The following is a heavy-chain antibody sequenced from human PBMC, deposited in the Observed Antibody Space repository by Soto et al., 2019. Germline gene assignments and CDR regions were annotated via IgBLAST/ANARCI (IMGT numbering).Heavy chain of an antibody. D-gene: IGHD3-10*01. CDR1: GGSISSYY. J-gene: IGHJ6*02. CDR2: IYYSGST. V-gene: IGHV4-59*01. Sequence: SETLSLTCTVSGGSISSYYWSWIRQPPGRGLEWIGYIYYSGSTNYNPSLKSRVTISVDTSKNQFSLKLSSVTAADTAVYYCARGGYGSGSYYEGKGNYSYYGMDVWGQGTTVS. CDR3: ARGGYGSGSYYEGKGNYSYYGMDV.